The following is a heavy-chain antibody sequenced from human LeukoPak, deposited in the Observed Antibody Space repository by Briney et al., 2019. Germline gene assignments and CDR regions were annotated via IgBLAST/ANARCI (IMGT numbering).Heavy chain of an antibody. Sequence: SETLSLTCTVSGGSISSSSYYWGWIRQPPGKGLEWIGSIYYSGSTYYNPSLKSRVTISVDTSKNQFSLKLSSVTAADTAVYYCARVYSSSWDNYFDYWGQGTLVTVSS. CDR3: ARVYSSSWDNYFDY. CDR1: GGSISSSSYY. CDR2: IYYSGST. V-gene: IGHV4-39*07. J-gene: IGHJ4*02. D-gene: IGHD6-13*01.